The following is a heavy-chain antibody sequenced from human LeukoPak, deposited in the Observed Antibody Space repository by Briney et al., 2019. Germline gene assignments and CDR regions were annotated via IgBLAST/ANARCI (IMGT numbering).Heavy chain of an antibody. Sequence: ASVKVSCKASGYTFTSYDINWVRQATGQGLEGRGIINPSGGSTSYAQKFQGRVTMTRDTSTSTVYMELSSLRSEDTAVYYCARATYNTYGLSWGQGPLVPVSS. J-gene: IGHJ4*02. V-gene: IGHV1-46*01. CDR2: INPSGGST. D-gene: IGHD5-18*01. CDR3: ARATYNTYGLS. CDR1: GYTFTSYD.